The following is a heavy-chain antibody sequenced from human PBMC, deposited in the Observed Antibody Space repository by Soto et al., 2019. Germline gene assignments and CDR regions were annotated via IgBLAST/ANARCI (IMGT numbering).Heavy chain of an antibody. V-gene: IGHV6-1*01. CDR3: AREGSSSNWYLAYNWFAP. Sequence: PSQTLSLTCAISGDSVSSNSAAWNWIRQSPSRGLEWLGRTYYRSKWYNDYAVSVKSRMTINPDTSKNQFSLQLNSVTPEDTAVYYCAREGSSSNWYLAYNWFAPWGQGTLVTVS. J-gene: IGHJ5*02. CDR2: TYYRSKWYN. D-gene: IGHD6-13*01. CDR1: GDSVSSNSAA.